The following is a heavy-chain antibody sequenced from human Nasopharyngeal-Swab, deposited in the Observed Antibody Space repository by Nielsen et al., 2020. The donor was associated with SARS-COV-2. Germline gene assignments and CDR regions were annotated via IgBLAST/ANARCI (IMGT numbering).Heavy chain of an antibody. V-gene: IGHV3-23*01. D-gene: IGHD3-10*01. Sequence: GESLKISCAASGFTFSSYAMTWVRKAPGKGPEWVSVVTGSGYGTDYADSVKGRFTISRDNAKNTLYLQMNSLRAEDTAVYYCARKDVFAYGVDAFDIWGQGTMVTVSS. J-gene: IGHJ3*02. CDR2: VTGSGYGT. CDR1: GFTFSSYA. CDR3: ARKDVFAYGVDAFDI.